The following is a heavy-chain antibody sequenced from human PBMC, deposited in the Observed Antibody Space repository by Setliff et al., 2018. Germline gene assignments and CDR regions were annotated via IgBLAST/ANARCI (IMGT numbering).Heavy chain of an antibody. CDR2: ILFSGDT. Sequence: LSLTCAVSGYSISSGFSWVRIRQSPGKGLEWIGRILFSGDTYYNPSLNSRVTISADTSKNQFSLNLSSVTAADTAVYYCARDNRARHYMDVWGKGTTVTVSS. D-gene: IGHD3-10*01. V-gene: IGHV4-38-2*02. CDR1: GYSISSGFS. J-gene: IGHJ6*03. CDR3: ARDNRARHYMDV.